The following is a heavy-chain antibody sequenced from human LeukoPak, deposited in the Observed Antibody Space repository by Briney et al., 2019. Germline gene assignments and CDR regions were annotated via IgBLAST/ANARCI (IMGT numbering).Heavy chain of an antibody. V-gene: IGHV3-23*01. CDR2: ISGSGGST. CDR1: GFTFSSYA. J-gene: IGHJ1*01. CDR3: AKSAGYCSGDSCHSEYFQH. D-gene: IGHD2-15*01. Sequence: GGSLRLSCAASGFTFSSYAMSWVRQAPGKGLEWVSAISGSGGSTYYADSVKGRFTISRDNSKNTLYLQMNSLRAEDTAVYYCAKSAGYCSGDSCHSEYFQHWGQGTLVTVSS.